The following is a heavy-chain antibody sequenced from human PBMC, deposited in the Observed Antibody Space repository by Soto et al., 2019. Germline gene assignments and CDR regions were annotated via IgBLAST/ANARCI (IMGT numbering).Heavy chain of an antibody. V-gene: IGHV3-30-3*01. CDR3: ARDRPYDFWFGYSRDYYYYGMDV. Sequence: GGSLRLSCAASGFTFSSYAMHWVRQAPGKGLEWVAVISYDGSNKYYADSVKGRFTISRDNSKNTLYLQMNSLRAEDTAVYYCARDRPYDFWFGYSRDYYYYGMDVRGQGTTDTGSS. CDR1: GFTFSSYA. D-gene: IGHD3-3*01. CDR2: ISYDGSNK. J-gene: IGHJ6*02.